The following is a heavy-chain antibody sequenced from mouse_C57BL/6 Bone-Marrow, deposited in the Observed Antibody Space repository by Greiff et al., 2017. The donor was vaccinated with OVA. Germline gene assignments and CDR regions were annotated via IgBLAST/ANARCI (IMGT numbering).Heavy chain of an antibody. Sequence: VQLKESGGDLVKPGGSLKLSCAASEFTFSSYGMSWVRQTPDKRLEWVATISSGGSYTYYPDSVKGRFTISRDNAKNTLYLQMSSLKSEDTAMYYCARGGTWGYFDVWGTGTTVTVSS. V-gene: IGHV5-6*01. CDR2: ISSGGSYT. CDR1: EFTFSSYG. CDR3: ARGGTWGYFDV. D-gene: IGHD3-3*01. J-gene: IGHJ1*03.